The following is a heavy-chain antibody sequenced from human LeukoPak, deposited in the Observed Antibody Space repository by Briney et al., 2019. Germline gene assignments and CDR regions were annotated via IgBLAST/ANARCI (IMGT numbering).Heavy chain of an antibody. J-gene: IGHJ4*02. Sequence: SETLSLTCTVYGGSFSGYYWSWIRQPPGKGLEWIGEINQSGSTNYNPSLKSRVPISADTSKKQFALKLNSMTAADTAVYYRARLYSTGSYYRHWGQGTLVNVSS. CDR3: ARLYSTGSYYRH. CDR1: GGSFSGYY. CDR2: INQSGST. V-gene: IGHV4-34*01. D-gene: IGHD3-10*01.